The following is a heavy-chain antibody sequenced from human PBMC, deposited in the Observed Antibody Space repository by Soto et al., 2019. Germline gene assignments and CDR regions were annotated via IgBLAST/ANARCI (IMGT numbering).Heavy chain of an antibody. CDR2: IYSGGTT. V-gene: IGHV3-66*01. Sequence: HPGGSLRLSCAASGFTVSSNYMSWVRQAPGKGLEWVSVIYSGGTTYYADSVKGRFIISRDNSKNTLYPQMNSLRAEDTALYYCARVGTTGVREDAFDIWGQGTMVTVS. J-gene: IGHJ3*02. CDR1: GFTVSSNY. D-gene: IGHD1-1*01. CDR3: ARVGTTGVREDAFDI.